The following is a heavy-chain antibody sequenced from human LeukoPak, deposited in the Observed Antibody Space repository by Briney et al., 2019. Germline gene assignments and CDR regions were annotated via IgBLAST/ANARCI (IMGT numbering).Heavy chain of an antibody. Sequence: ASVKVSCKASGYTFTSYYMHWVRQAPRQGLEWMGIINPSGGSTSYAQKFQGRVTVTRDTSTSTVYMELSSLRSEDTAVYYCAREGGSYYYVDYWGQGTLVTVSS. J-gene: IGHJ4*02. CDR2: INPSGGST. V-gene: IGHV1-46*01. D-gene: IGHD1-26*01. CDR1: GYTFTSYY. CDR3: AREGGSYYYVDY.